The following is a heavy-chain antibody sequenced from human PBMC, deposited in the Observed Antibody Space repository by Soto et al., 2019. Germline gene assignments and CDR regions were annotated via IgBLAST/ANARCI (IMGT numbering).Heavy chain of an antibody. CDR2: ISGSGGST. Sequence: GGSLRLSCAASGFTFSSYAMHWVRQAPGKGLEWVSAISGSGGSTYYADSVKGRFTISRDNSKNTLYLQMNSLRAEDTVVYYCAKTPRLQGDWFDPWGQGTLVTVSS. CDR1: GFTFSSYA. V-gene: IGHV3-23*01. J-gene: IGHJ5*02. D-gene: IGHD4-4*01. CDR3: AKTPRLQGDWFDP.